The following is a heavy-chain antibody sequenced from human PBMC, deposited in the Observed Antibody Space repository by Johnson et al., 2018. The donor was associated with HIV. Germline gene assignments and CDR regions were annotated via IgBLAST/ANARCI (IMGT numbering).Heavy chain of an antibody. CDR2: IYSGGST. D-gene: IGHD6-19*01. Sequence: VQLVESGGGLVQPGGSLRLSCAASGFTVSSNYMSWVRQAPGKGLEWVSVIYSGGSTYYADSVKGRFTISRDNAKNSLHLQMNSLRAEDTAFYYCARDRRNRQWQRLDAFDIWGQGTMVIVSS. V-gene: IGHV3-66*01. J-gene: IGHJ3*02. CDR3: ARDRRNRQWQRLDAFDI. CDR1: GFTVSSNY.